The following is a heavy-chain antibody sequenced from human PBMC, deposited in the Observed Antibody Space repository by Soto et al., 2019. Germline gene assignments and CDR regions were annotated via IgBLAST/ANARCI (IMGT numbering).Heavy chain of an antibody. CDR1: GFTFSSYA. J-gene: IGHJ6*03. CDR3: AKGIVVPAAISSYYYMDV. Sequence: GGSLRLSCAASGFTFSSYAMSWVRQAPGKGLEWVSAISGSGGSTYYADSVKGRFTISRDNSKNTPYLQMNSLRAEDTAVYYCAKGIVVPAAISSYYYMDVWGKGTTVTVSS. V-gene: IGHV3-23*01. D-gene: IGHD2-2*01. CDR2: ISGSGGST.